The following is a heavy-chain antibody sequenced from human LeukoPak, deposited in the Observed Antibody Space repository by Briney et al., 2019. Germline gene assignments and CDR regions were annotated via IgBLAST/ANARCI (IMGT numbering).Heavy chain of an antibody. CDR3: ARRNWSYDSGIYYYYYMDV. CDR1: GGSFSAYY. V-gene: IGHV4-34*01. J-gene: IGHJ6*03. Sequence: PSETLSLTCAVYGGSFSAYYWSWIRQPPGKGLEWIGEVNHSGSTIYDPSLKRRVTISVDTSKNQFSLKLNSVTAADTAVYYCARRNWSYDSGIYYYYYMDVWGKGTTVTVSS. CDR2: VNHSGST. D-gene: IGHD1-7*01.